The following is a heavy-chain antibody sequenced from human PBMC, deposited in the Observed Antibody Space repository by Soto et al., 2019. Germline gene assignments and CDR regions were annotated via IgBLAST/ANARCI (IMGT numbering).Heavy chain of an antibody. Sequence: QVQLVQSGAEVKKPGSSVKVSCKASGGTFSSYAISWVRQAPGQGLEWMGGIIPIFGTANYAQKFQGRVTITADESTSTAYMELSSLRSEDTAVYYCAVDDLGYCSGGSCYSLDYWCQGTLVTVSS. CDR1: GGTFSSYA. CDR2: IIPIFGTA. J-gene: IGHJ4*02. D-gene: IGHD2-15*01. V-gene: IGHV1-69*01. CDR3: AVDDLGYCSGGSCYSLDY.